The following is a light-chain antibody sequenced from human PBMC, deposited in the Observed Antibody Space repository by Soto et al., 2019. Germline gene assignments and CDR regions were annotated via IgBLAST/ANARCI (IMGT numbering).Light chain of an antibody. J-gene: IGLJ1*01. Sequence: ELTQPPSVSVAPGQTARITCGGNNIGGKSLHWYQQKPGQAPVLVVYDDGDRPSGIPERFSGSNSGNTATLTISRVEAGDEADYYCQVWDNNYDHYVFGTGTKVTLL. CDR3: QVWDNNYDHYV. V-gene: IGLV3-21*02. CDR1: NIGGKS. CDR2: DDG.